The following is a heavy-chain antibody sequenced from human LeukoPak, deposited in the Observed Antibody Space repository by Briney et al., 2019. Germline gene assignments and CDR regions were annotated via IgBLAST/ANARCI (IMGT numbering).Heavy chain of an antibody. V-gene: IGHV3-23*01. CDR1: GFSFSSYA. CDR2: INSRGEST. D-gene: IGHD2/OR15-2a*01. CDR3: AKGGAVVLSPFDY. J-gene: IGHJ4*02. Sequence: GGSLRLSCAASGFSFSSYAMIWVRKAPGKGLEWVSVINSRGESTYYADSLKGRFTISRDNSKNTLSLKMNSLGAEDTAIYYCAKGGAVVLSPFDYWGQGTLVTVSS.